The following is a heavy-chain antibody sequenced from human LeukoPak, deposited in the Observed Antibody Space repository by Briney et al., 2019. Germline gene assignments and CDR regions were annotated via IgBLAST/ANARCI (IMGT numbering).Heavy chain of an antibody. D-gene: IGHD3-22*01. J-gene: IGHJ4*02. CDR2: ISSSSSYI. CDR1: GFTFSSYS. Sequence: KPGGSLRLSCAASGFTFSSYSMNWVRQAPGKGLEWVSSISSSSSYIYYADSVKGRFTISRDNSKNTLYLQMNSLRAEDTAVYYCAKDKYYYDSRPSPPHPNFDYWGQGTLVTVSS. V-gene: IGHV3-21*04. CDR3: AKDKYYYDSRPSPPHPNFDY.